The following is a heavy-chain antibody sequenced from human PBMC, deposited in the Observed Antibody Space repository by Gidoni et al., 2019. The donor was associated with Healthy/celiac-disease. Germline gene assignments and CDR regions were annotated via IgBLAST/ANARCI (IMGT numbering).Heavy chain of an antibody. V-gene: IGHV4-61*01. D-gene: IGHD1-7*01. CDR2: IYYSGST. J-gene: IGHJ4*02. CDR1: GGSVSSGSYY. Sequence: QVQLQESGPGLVKPSETLSLTCTVSGGSVSSGSYYWSWIRQPPGKGLEWIGYIYYSGSTNYNPSLKSRVTISVDTSKNQFSLKLSSVTAADTAVYYCARVENNWNYEEGFYFDYWGQGTLVTVSS. CDR3: ARVENNWNYEEGFYFDY.